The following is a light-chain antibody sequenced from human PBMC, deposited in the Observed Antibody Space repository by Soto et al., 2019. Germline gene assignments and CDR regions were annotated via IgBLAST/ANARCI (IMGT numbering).Light chain of an antibody. CDR2: GAS. CDR3: QQYGSSSWT. V-gene: IGKV3-20*01. CDR1: QSVSSTY. J-gene: IGKJ1*01. Sequence: EIVLTQSPGTLSLSPGERATLSCRASQSVSSTYLAWYQQQPGQAPRLLIYGASNRATGIPDRFSGSGSGTDFTLTISRLEPEDFAVYYCQQYGSSSWTFGQGTKGDIK.